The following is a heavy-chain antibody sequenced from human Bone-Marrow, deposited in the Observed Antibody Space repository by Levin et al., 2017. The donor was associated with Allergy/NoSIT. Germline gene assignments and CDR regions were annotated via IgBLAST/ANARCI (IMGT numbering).Heavy chain of an antibody. J-gene: IGHJ4*02. Sequence: AGGSLRLSCAASGFTFGDYAMHWVRQAPGKGLEWVSGISWNSGSICYSDSVKGRFTISRDNGKNFLYLQMNSLRSEDTALYYCAKASNLKCSIAALDYWGQGNLVTVSS. CDR2: ISWNSGSI. V-gene: IGHV3-9*01. CDR3: AKASNLKCSIAALDY. D-gene: IGHD2-15*01. CDR1: GFTFGDYA.